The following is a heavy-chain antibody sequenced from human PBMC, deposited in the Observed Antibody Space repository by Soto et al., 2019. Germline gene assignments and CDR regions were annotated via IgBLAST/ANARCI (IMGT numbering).Heavy chain of an antibody. CDR1: GFNFRRYW. D-gene: IGHD2-15*01. CDR3: AREEGRYCDGAGCSFEYYFAY. J-gene: IGHJ4*02. CDR2: INSDGTDS. Sequence: PGGSLRLSCAASGFNFRRYWMHWVRQVPGKGQMWVSRINSDGTDSTYADSVKGRFTISRDSAKDTLYLQMNSLRADDTAVYYCAREEGRYCDGAGCSFEYYFAYWGQGALVTVSS. V-gene: IGHV3-74*01.